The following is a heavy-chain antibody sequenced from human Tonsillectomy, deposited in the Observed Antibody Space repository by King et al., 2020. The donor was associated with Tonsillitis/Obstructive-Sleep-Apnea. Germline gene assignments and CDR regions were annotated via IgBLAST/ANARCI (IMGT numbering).Heavy chain of an antibody. V-gene: IGHV3-74*01. D-gene: IGHD2-2*01. Sequence: VQLVESGGGLVQPGGSLRLTCAASGFAFRSYAIHWVRHVPGKGLFMVSCINPDGNVKKHADSVKGRFTISRDNAKNSLYLQMNGLRAEDTAVYYCGLSRTADYWGQGTLVTVSS. CDR3: GLSRTADY. J-gene: IGHJ4*02. CDR2: INPDGNVK. CDR1: GFAFRSYA.